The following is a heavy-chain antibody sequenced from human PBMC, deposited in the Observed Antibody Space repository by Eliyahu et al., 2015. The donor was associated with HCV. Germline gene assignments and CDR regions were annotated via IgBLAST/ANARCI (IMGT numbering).Heavy chain of an antibody. CDR2: IKSKTDGGTT. V-gene: IGHV3-15*01. D-gene: IGHD2-15*01. Sequence: EVQLVESGGGLVKPGGSLRLSCAASGFTFSNAWMSWVRQAPGKGLEWVGRIKSKTDGGTTDYAAPVKGRLTISRDDSKNTLYLQMNSLKTEDTAVYYCTTKAAPYYYYGMDVWGQGTTVTVSS. J-gene: IGHJ6*02. CDR1: GFTFSNAW. CDR3: TTKAAPYYYYGMDV.